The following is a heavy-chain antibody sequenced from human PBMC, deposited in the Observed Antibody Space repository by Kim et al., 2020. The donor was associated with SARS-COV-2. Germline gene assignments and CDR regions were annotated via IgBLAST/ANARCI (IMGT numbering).Heavy chain of an antibody. CDR1: GGSISSSSYY. D-gene: IGHD3-3*01. CDR2: IYYSGST. V-gene: IGHV4-39*01. J-gene: IGHJ4*02. CDR3: ARHQTLTIFGVVSFPGLLDY. Sequence: SETLSLTCTVSGGSISSSSYYWGWIRQPPGKGLEWIGSIYYSGSTYYNPSLKSRVTISVDTSKNQFSLKLSSVAAADTAVYYCARHQTLTIFGVVSFPGLLDYWGQGTLVTVSS.